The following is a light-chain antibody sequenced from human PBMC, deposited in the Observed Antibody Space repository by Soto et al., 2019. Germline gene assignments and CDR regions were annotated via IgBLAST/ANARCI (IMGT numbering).Light chain of an antibody. CDR2: DAS. CDR3: QQYSSASWT. V-gene: IGKV1-5*01. J-gene: IGKJ1*01. Sequence: DTQMTQSPSTLSASVGDRVTITCRASQSISNRLAWYQQKPGKAPKLLIYDASTLESGVPSRFSGSGSGTEFTLTISSLQPDDFATFYCQQYSSASWTFGLGTKVDI. CDR1: QSISNR.